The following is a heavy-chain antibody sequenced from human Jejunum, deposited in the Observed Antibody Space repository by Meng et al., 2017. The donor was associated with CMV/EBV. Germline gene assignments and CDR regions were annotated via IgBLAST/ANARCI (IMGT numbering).Heavy chain of an antibody. Sequence: LSCAVYGGSRSGYYWSWIRQPPGKGLEWIAEINLSGSTNYNPSLGSRATMSLDTSKNQVSLKLTSVTAADAAVYYCARGNIDSRLGYWGQGTLVTVSS. CDR1: GGSRSGYY. CDR3: ARGNIDSRLGY. V-gene: IGHV4-34*01. J-gene: IGHJ4*02. D-gene: IGHD2/OR15-2a*01. CDR2: INLSGST.